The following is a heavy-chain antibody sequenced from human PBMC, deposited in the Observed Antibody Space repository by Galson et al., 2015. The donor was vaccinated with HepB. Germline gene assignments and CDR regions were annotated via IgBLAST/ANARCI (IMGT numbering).Heavy chain of an antibody. CDR2: IWYDGSNK. V-gene: IGHV3-33*01. CDR1: GFTFSSYG. D-gene: IGHD2-2*01. Sequence: SLRLSCAASGFTFSSYGMHWVRQAPGKGLEWVAVIWYDGSNKYYADSVKGRFTISRDNSKNTLYLQMNSLRAEDTAVYYCARGYCSSTSCYYMDVWGKGTTVTVSS. CDR3: ARGYCSSTSCYYMDV. J-gene: IGHJ6*03.